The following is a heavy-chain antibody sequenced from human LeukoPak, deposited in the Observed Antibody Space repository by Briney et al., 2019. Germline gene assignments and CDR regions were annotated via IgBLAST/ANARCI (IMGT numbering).Heavy chain of an antibody. CDR1: GFTFSSYW. CDR3: ARGTYYGSGIDYYYMDV. CDR2: IKQDGSEK. J-gene: IGHJ6*03. Sequence: GSLRLSCAASGFTFSSYWMSWVRQAPGKGLEWVANIKQDGSEKYYVDSVKGRFTISRDNAKNSLYLQMNSLRAEDTALYHCARGTYYGSGIDYYYMDVWGKGTTVTISS. D-gene: IGHD3-10*01. V-gene: IGHV3-7*03.